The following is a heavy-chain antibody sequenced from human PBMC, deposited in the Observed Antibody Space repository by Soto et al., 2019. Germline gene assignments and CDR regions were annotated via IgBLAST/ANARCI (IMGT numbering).Heavy chain of an antibody. V-gene: IGHV3-30*18. J-gene: IGHJ4*02. D-gene: IGHD6-13*01. Sequence: GGSLRLSCAASGFTFSSYGMHWVRQAPGKGLEWVAVISYDGSNKYYADSVKGRFTISRDNSKNTLYLQMNSLRAEDTAVYYCAKGVDSSSWYSGYFDYWGQGTLVTVSS. CDR3: AKGVDSSSWYSGYFDY. CDR1: GFTFSSYG. CDR2: ISYDGSNK.